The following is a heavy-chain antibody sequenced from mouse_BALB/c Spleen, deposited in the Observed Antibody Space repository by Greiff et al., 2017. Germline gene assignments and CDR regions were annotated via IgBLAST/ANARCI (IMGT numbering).Heavy chain of an antibody. V-gene: IGHV14-3*02. Sequence: VQLQQSGAELVKPGASVKLSCTASGFNIKDTYMHWVKQRPEQGLEWIGRIDPANGNTKYDPKFQGKATITADTSSNTAYLQLSSLTSEDTAVYYCARSWLRRGFDYWGQGTTLTVSS. CDR2: IDPANGNT. CDR3: ARSWLRRGFDY. CDR1: GFNIKDTY. D-gene: IGHD2-2*01. J-gene: IGHJ2*01.